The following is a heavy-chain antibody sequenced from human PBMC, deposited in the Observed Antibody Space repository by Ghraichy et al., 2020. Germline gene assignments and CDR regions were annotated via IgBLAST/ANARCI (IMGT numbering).Heavy chain of an antibody. D-gene: IGHD3-22*01. V-gene: IGHV3-30-3*01. Sequence: GGSLRLSCAASGFTFSSYAMHWVRQAPGKGLEWVAVISYDGSNKYYADSVKGRFTISRDNSKNTLYLQMNSLRAEDTAVYYCAREYYEDAFDIWGQGTMVTVSS. CDR1: GFTFSSYA. J-gene: IGHJ3*02. CDR2: ISYDGSNK. CDR3: AREYYEDAFDI.